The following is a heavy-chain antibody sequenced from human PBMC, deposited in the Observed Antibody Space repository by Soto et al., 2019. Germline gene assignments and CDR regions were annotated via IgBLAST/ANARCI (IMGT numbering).Heavy chain of an antibody. CDR3: AGGTYCIAVVCDAFDI. J-gene: IGHJ3*02. CDR2: INHSGST. Sequence: SETLSLTCAVYGGSFSGYYWSWIRQPPGKGLEWIGEINHSGSTNYNPSLKSRVTISVDTSKNQFSLKLSSVTAADTAVYYCAGGTYCIAVVCDAFDIWGQGTMVTVSS. D-gene: IGHD6-19*01. V-gene: IGHV4-34*01. CDR1: GGSFSGYY.